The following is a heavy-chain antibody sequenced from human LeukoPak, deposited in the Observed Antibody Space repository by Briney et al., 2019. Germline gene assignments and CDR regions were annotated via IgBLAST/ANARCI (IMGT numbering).Heavy chain of an antibody. D-gene: IGHD2-2*01. CDR1: GGTFSSYA. CDR2: IIPIFGTA. J-gene: IGHJ4*02. V-gene: IGHV1-69*05. Sequence: ASVKVSCKASGGTFSSYAMSWVRQAPGQGLEWMGGIIPIFGTANYAQKFQGRVTITTDESTSTAYMELSSLRSEDTAVYYCARALRCSSTSCLNPFDYWGQGTLVTVSS. CDR3: ARALRCSSTSCLNPFDY.